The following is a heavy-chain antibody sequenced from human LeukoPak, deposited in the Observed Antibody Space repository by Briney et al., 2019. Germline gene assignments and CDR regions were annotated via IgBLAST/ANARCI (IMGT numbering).Heavy chain of an antibody. V-gene: IGHV1-46*01. J-gene: IGHJ4*02. CDR2: INPSGGST. Sequence: GASVKVSCKASGYTFTSYYMHWVRQSPGQGLEWMGIINPSGGSTSYAQKFQGRVTMTRDTSTSTVYMELSSLRSEDTAVYYCARVDVVVPAATPFDYWGQGTLVTVSS. CDR1: GYTFTSYY. D-gene: IGHD2-2*01. CDR3: ARVDVVVPAATPFDY.